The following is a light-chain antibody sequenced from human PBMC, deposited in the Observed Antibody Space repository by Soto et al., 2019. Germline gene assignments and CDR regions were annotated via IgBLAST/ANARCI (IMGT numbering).Light chain of an antibody. Sequence: EVVLTQSPATLSVSPGERASLSCRASQSLSRNLAWYQHQPGQAPRLLIYGASTRVTGIPARFSGSGSGTDFPLTISSLQSEDSGVYYCQHYENWPHTFGQGTKLEIK. V-gene: IGKV3-15*01. J-gene: IGKJ2*01. CDR3: QHYENWPHT. CDR2: GAS. CDR1: QSLSRN.